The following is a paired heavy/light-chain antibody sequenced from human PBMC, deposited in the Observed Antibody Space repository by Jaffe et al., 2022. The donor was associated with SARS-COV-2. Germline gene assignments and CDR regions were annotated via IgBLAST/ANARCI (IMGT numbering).Light chain of an antibody. Sequence: EIVMTQSPATLSVSPGERATLSCRASQSIRSNLAWYQQKPGQAPRLLIYGASTRATGIPARFSGSGSGTEFTLTISSLQSEDFALYYCQQYNNWPPWTFGQGTKVEIK. CDR2: GAS. J-gene: IGKJ1*01. CDR1: QSIRSN. V-gene: IGKV3-15*01. CDR3: QQYNNWPPWT.
Heavy chain of an antibody. J-gene: IGHJ4*02. CDR2: ISGSGGST. CDR1: GFTFSSYA. Sequence: EVQLVESGGGLVQPGGSLRLSCAASGFTFSSYAMTWVRQAPGKGLEWVSAISGSGGSTYYADSVKGRFTISRDSSKNTLYLQMNSLRAEDTAVYHCAKNIVVVPAAAVDYWGQGTLVTVSS. D-gene: IGHD2-2*01. CDR3: AKNIVVVPAAAVDY. V-gene: IGHV3-23*04.